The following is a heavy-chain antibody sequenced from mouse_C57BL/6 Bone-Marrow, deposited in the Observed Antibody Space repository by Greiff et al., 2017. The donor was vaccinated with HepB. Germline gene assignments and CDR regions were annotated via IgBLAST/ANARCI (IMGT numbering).Heavy chain of an antibody. CDR1: GYTFTSYG. J-gene: IGHJ1*03. CDR2: IYPRSGNT. D-gene: IGHD1-1*01. CDR3: ARWVYYGSPYWYFDV. V-gene: IGHV1-81*01. Sequence: VMLVESGAELARPGASVKLSCKASGYTFTSYGISWVKQRTGQGLEWIGEIYPRSGNTYYNEKFKGKATLTADKSSSTAYMELRSLTSEDSAVYFCARWVYYGSPYWYFDVWGTGTTVTVSS.